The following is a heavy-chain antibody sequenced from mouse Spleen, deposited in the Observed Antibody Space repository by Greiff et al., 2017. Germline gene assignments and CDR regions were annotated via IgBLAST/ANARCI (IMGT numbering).Heavy chain of an antibody. J-gene: IGHJ4*01. V-gene: IGHV2-2*02. CDR2: IWSGGST. CDR1: GFSLTSYG. CDR3: ASLYYGNYSNWDEDYYYAMDY. D-gene: IGHD2-1*01. Sequence: VKLMESGPGLVQPSQSLSITCTVSGFSLTSYGVHWVRQSPGKGLEWLGVIWSGGSTDYNAAFISRLSISKDNSKSQVFFKMNSLQANDTAIYYCASLYYGNYSNWDEDYYYAMDYWGQGTSVTVSS.